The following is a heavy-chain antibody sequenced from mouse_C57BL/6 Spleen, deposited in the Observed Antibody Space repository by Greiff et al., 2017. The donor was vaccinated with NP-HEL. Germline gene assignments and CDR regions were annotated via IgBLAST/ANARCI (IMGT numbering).Heavy chain of an antibody. J-gene: IGHJ3*01. CDR2: ISYSGST. D-gene: IGHD2-5*01. CDR1: GYSITSGYD. Sequence: VQLQQSGPGMVKPSQSLSLTCTVTGYSITSGYDWHWIRHFPGNKLEWMGYISYSGSTNYNPSLKSRISITHDTSKNHFFLKLNSVTTEDTATYYCARSSYYSNYAWFAYWGQGTLVTVSA. CDR3: ARSSYYSNYAWFAY. V-gene: IGHV3-1*01.